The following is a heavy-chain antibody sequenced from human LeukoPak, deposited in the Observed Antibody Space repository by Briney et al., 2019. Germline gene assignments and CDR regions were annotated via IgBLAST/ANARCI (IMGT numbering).Heavy chain of an antibody. D-gene: IGHD1-26*01. J-gene: IGHJ4*02. V-gene: IGHV4-39*01. CDR3: ARGGVGADN. CDR1: DGSFGNSSYY. Sequence: SETLSHTCTGSDGSFGNSSYYWGWIRQPPGKGLEWIGTIYYSGSTFYNPSLKSRVTVSVDTSKKQFYLRLTSVTAPDTAVYYCARGGVGADNWGQGTLVTVSS. CDR2: IYYSGST.